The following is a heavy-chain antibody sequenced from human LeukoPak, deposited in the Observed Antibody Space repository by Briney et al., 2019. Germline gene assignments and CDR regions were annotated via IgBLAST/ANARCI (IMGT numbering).Heavy chain of an antibody. Sequence: GGSLRLSCAASGFTVSSNYMSWVRQAPGKGLEWVSVIYSGGSTYYADSVKGRFTISRDNAKNTLHVQMNGLRAEDTAVYYCAREASQDYFDYWGQGTLVTVSS. CDR2: IYSGGST. CDR1: GFTVSSNY. J-gene: IGHJ4*02. V-gene: IGHV3-53*01. CDR3: AREASQDYFDY.